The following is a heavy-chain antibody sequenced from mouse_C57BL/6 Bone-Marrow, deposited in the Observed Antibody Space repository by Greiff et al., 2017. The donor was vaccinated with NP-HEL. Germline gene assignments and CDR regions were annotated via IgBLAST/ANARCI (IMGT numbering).Heavy chain of an antibody. CDR1: GFTFSDYY. Sequence: EVKLMESEGGLVQPGSSMKLSCTASGFTFSDYYMAWVRQVPEKGLEWVANINYDGSSTYYLDSLKSRFIISRDNAKNILYLQMSSLKSEDTATYYCARDLYYYGSSRFDYWGQGTTLTVSS. J-gene: IGHJ2*01. CDR3: ARDLYYYGSSRFDY. D-gene: IGHD1-1*01. CDR2: INYDGSST. V-gene: IGHV5-16*01.